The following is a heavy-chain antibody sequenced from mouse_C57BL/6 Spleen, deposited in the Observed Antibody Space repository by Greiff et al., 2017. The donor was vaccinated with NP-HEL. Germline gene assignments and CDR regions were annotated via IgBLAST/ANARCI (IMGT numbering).Heavy chain of an antibody. Sequence: EVKLVESGGGLVQPGGSLSLSCAASGFTFTDYYMSWVRQPPGKALEWLGFIRNKANGYTTEYSASVKGRFTISRDNSQSILYLQMNALRAEDSATYYCARYSGYYWYFDVWGTGTTVTVSS. CDR2: IRNKANGYTT. J-gene: IGHJ1*03. V-gene: IGHV7-3*01. CDR1: GFTFTDYY. D-gene: IGHD2-2*01. CDR3: ARYSGYYWYFDV.